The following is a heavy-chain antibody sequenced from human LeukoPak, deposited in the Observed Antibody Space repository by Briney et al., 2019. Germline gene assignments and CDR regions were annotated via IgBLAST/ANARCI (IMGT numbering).Heavy chain of an antibody. CDR2: IYYSGNT. CDR1: GGSVSSSSYY. J-gene: IGHJ4*02. V-gene: IGHV4-39*02. Sequence: PSETLSLTCTVSGGSVSSSSYYWGWIRQPPGKGLEWIGNIYYSGNTYCNPSLKSRVTISVDTSKNHFSLKLTSVTAADTAVYYCARVYSGYDYPFDFWGQGTLVTVSS. D-gene: IGHD5-12*01. CDR3: ARVYSGYDYPFDF.